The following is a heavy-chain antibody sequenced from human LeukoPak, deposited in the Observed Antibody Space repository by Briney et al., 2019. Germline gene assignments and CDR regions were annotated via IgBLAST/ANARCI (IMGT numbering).Heavy chain of an antibody. V-gene: IGHV3-53*01. CDR3: YARPVLPAAFLPSGNYMDV. CDR1: GLNVTYNY. D-gene: IGHD2-2*01. CDR2: IYSGGMT. Sequence: PGGSLILSCAASGLNVTYNYMSWVRQAPGKGLEWLSVIYSGGMTYYADSVKGRFIISRDNSKNTLYLQMNRLRAEDTAVYYCYARPVLPAAFLPSGNYMDVWGKGTTVTVSS. J-gene: IGHJ6*03.